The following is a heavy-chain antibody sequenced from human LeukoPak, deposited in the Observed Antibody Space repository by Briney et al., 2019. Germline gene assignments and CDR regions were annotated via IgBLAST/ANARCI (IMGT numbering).Heavy chain of an antibody. CDR2: INTDGSDT. Sequence: TGGSLRLSCVVSGSTFSNYWMHWGRQAPGKGLVWVSRINTDGSDTSYVDSVRGRFTVSRDNAKNTLYLQMNSLRSEDTAVYYCTRRGEDGFGYRYWGQGTLVTVSS. CDR3: TRRGEDGFGYRY. CDR1: GSTFSNYW. D-gene: IGHD5-12*01. J-gene: IGHJ4*02. V-gene: IGHV3-74*01.